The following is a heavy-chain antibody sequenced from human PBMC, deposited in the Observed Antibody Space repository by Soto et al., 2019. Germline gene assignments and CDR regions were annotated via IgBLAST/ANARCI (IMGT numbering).Heavy chain of an antibody. CDR3: ARAYADYDFRSGSLYGMDV. Sequence: GASVKVSCKASGYTFTGYYMHWVRQAPGQGLEWMGWINPNSGGTNYAQKFQGRVTMTRDTSISTAYMELSRLRSDDTAVYYCARAYADYDFRSGSLYGMDVWGQGTTVTVSS. CDR2: INPNSGGT. V-gene: IGHV1-2*02. D-gene: IGHD3-3*01. J-gene: IGHJ6*02. CDR1: GYTFTGYY.